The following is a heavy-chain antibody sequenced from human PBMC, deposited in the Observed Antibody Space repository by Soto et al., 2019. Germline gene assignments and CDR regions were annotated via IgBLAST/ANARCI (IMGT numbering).Heavy chain of an antibody. J-gene: IGHJ6*03. CDR3: AKVYYDFWSGCADSDEYYYMDV. V-gene: IGHV4-39*01. D-gene: IGHD3-3*01. Sequence: SETLSLTCTVSGGSISSSSYDWGWIRHPPGKGLEWIGSIYYSGSTYYNPSLKSRVTISVDTSKNQFSLKLSSVTAADTAVYYCAKVYYDFWSGCADSDEYYYMDVWGKGTTVS. CDR2: IYYSGST. CDR1: GGSISSSSYD.